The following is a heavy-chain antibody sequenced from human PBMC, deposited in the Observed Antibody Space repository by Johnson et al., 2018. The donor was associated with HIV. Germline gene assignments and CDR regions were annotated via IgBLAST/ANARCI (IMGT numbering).Heavy chain of an antibody. Sequence: QVQLVESGGGVVQPGRSLRLSCAASGFTFSSYGMHWVRQATGKGLEWVAVIWYDGSNKYYADSVKGRFTISRDNSKNTLYLQMNSLRAEDTAVYYCTKGRIFGVVMEAFDIWGQGTMVTVSS. J-gene: IGHJ3*02. D-gene: IGHD3-3*01. CDR3: TKGRIFGVVMEAFDI. V-gene: IGHV3-33*06. CDR2: IWYDGSNK. CDR1: GFTFSSYG.